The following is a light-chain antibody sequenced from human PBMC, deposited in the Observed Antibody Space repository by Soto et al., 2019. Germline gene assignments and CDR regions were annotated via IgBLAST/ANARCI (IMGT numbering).Light chain of an antibody. Sequence: VGLTQSPGTLSLSPGERATLSCRASQSVNRYLAWYQQKPGQGPRLLIYGASSGATGIPDRFSGSGSGTDFTLTINRLEPEDFAVYYCQQYGSSPPTFGQGTKVEIK. CDR2: GAS. CDR3: QQYGSSPPT. J-gene: IGKJ1*01. V-gene: IGKV3-20*01. CDR1: QSVNRY.